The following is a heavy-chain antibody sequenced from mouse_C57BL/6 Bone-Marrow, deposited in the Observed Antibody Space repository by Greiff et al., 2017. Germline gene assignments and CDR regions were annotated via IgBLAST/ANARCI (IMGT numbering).Heavy chain of an antibody. D-gene: IGHD2-2*01. V-gene: IGHV5-4*01. CDR2: ISDGGSYT. CDR1: GFTFSSYA. CDR3: AREGYHYAMDY. Sequence: DVMLVESGGGLVKPGGSLKLSCAASGFTFSSYAMSWVRQTPEKRLEWVATISDGGSYTYYPDNVKGRFTISRDNAKNNLYLQMSHLKSEDTAMYYCAREGYHYAMDYWGQGTSVTVSS. J-gene: IGHJ4*01.